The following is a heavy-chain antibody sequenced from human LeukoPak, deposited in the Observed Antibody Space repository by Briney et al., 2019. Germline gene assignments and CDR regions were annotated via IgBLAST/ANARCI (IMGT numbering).Heavy chain of an antibody. J-gene: IGHJ5*02. CDR2: MNPSSGGT. CDR1: GYTFTDYF. Sequence: AGSVKVSCKASGYTFTDYFIHWMRQAPGQGLEWMGWMNPSSGGTKYAEKFQGRVTMSRDTSISTAYMELSRLRSDDTAVYYCTKVGFNAWGQGTLVTVSS. V-gene: IGHV1-2*02. CDR3: TKVGFNA.